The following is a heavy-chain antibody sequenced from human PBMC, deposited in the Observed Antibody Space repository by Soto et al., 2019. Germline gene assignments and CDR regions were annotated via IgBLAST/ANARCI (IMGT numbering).Heavy chain of an antibody. Sequence: NPSETLSLTCTVSGDSVRSSGYYWSWVRQHPGRGLEWIGYIYYSGSTYYNPSLESRVTISLDSSNNQFSLKLTSVTAADTTVYYCAREIGYYGSGSYVLDYWGPGMLVTVSS. D-gene: IGHD3-10*01. J-gene: IGHJ4*02. CDR3: AREIGYYGSGSYVLDY. CDR2: IYYSGST. V-gene: IGHV4-31*03. CDR1: GDSVRSSGYY.